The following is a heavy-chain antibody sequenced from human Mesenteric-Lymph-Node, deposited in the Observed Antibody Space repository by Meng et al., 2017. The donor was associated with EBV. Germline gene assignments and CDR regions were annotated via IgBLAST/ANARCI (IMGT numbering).Heavy chain of an antibody. D-gene: IGHD2-2*01. CDR1: GDTFSNDG. CDR3: ANHSTRWYVLDS. V-gene: IGHV1-69*01. Sequence: SCSEGEMPWYWVKGYCKCSGDTFSNDGISWVRQGPGPGLGCWGGVIPILGTTNYAQKFRDRVTVTADESTTTAYMELTSLRFDDTAVYYCANHSTRWYVLDSWGQGTLVTVSS. J-gene: IGHJ5*01. CDR2: VIPILGTT.